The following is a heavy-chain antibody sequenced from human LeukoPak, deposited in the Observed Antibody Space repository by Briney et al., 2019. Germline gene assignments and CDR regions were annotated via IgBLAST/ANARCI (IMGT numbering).Heavy chain of an antibody. V-gene: IGHV3-30*02. CDR3: AKDRYDYYFDY. Sequence: GGSLRLSCAASGFTFNTYGMHWVRQAPGKGLEWVAFIPYDGRNKYYADSVKGRFTLSRDNSKNMVYLQMNSLRAEDTAVYYCAKDRYDYYFDYWGQGTLVTVSS. CDR2: IPYDGRNK. D-gene: IGHD5-12*01. J-gene: IGHJ4*02. CDR1: GFTFNTYG.